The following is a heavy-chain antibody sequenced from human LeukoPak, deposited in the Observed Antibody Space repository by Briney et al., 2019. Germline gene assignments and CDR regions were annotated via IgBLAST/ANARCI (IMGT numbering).Heavy chain of an antibody. J-gene: IGHJ4*02. Sequence: GGSLSLSCAASGFTFSSYWMNWVRQAPGKGLVWVSRIASDGSSTTYADSVKGRFSISRDNAKNTLYLQMNSLRVEDTAVYYCARGRPHGNDYWGQGTLVTVSS. CDR1: GFTFSSYW. CDR2: IASDGSST. V-gene: IGHV3-74*01. CDR3: ARGRPHGNDY. D-gene: IGHD4-23*01.